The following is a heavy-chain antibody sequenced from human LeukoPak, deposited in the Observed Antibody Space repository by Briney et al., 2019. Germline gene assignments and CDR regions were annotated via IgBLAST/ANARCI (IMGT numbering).Heavy chain of an antibody. V-gene: IGHV3-48*01. Sequence: PGGSLRLSCAASGFTFSSYSMNWVRQAPGKELEWVSYISSSSSTIYYADSVKGRFTISRDNAKNSLYLQMNSLRAEDTAVYYCAREEWLRFNGYWGQGTLVTVSS. CDR3: AREEWLRFNGY. CDR2: ISSSSSTI. J-gene: IGHJ4*02. CDR1: GFTFSSYS. D-gene: IGHD5-12*01.